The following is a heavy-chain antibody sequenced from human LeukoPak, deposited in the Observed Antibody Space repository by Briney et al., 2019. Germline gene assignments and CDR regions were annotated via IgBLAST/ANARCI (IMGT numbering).Heavy chain of an antibody. J-gene: IGHJ3*02. Sequence: SETLSLTCTISDDSLSDNRYFWAWIRQPPGKGLEWIGSIYHSGSTYYNPSLKSRVTISVDTSKNQFSLKLSSVTAADTAVYYCARVGDPTYYYDSSGYYYPIGAFDIWGQGTMVTVSS. CDR3: ARVGDPTYYYDSSGYYYPIGAFDI. CDR1: DDSLSDNRYF. V-gene: IGHV4-38-2*02. D-gene: IGHD3-22*01. CDR2: IYHSGST.